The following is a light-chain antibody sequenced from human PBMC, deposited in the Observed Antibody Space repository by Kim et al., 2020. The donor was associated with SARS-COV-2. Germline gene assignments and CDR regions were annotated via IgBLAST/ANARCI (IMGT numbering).Light chain of an antibody. V-gene: IGLV1-44*01. CDR3: AAWDDSLNGPV. J-gene: IGLJ2*01. CDR2: SNN. Sequence: GPGLTISCSGSRSNIERNTVNWYRQLPGTAPNLLIYSNNQRPSGVPDRFSGSKSGTSASLAISGLQSEDEADYYCAAWDDSLNGPVFGGGTQLTVL. CDR1: RSNIERNT.